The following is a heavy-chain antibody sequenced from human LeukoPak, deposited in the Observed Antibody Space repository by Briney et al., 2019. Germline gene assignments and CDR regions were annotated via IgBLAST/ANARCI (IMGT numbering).Heavy chain of an antibody. V-gene: IGHV4-39*01. D-gene: IGHD2-2*01. CDR3: ARQRRGVVPARLDY. Sequence: PSETLSLTCTVSGGSISSSSYYWGWIRQPPGKGXXXXGSIYYSGSTYYNPSLKSRVTISVDTSKNQFSLKLSSVTAADTAVYYCARQRRGVVPARLDYWGQGTLVTVSS. J-gene: IGHJ4*02. CDR1: GGSISSSSYY. CDR2: IYYSGST.